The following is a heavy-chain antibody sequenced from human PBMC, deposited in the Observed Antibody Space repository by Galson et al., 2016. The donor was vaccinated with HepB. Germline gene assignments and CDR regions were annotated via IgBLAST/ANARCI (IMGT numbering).Heavy chain of an antibody. Sequence: SVKVSCKASGYTFTTSGISWVRQAPGQGLEWMEWISTYSGNTKYAQKFQGGLTLTTDSSTTTAYMELRSLRFDDTALYYCARDVQYRFDSWGQGTLVTVSS. CDR2: ISTYSGNT. CDR3: ARDVQYRFDS. V-gene: IGHV1-18*01. D-gene: IGHD2/OR15-2a*01. CDR1: GYTFTTSG. J-gene: IGHJ4*02.